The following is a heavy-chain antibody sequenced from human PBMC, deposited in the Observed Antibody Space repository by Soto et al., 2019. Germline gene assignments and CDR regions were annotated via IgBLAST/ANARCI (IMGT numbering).Heavy chain of an antibody. J-gene: IGHJ4*02. CDR1: GLTFDDYA. D-gene: IGHD3-16*01. CDR2: ISWNSGTL. CDR3: AKEMVVMSSFGRLKH. V-gene: IGHV3-9*01. Sequence: EVHLVESGGGLVQPGRSLRLSCVASGLTFDDYAMHWVRQAPGKGLAWVSGISWNSGTLGYADSLKGRFSISRDNAKNSIYLQMNSLRVEDTALYYCAKEMVVMSSFGRLKHWGQGTLVTVSS.